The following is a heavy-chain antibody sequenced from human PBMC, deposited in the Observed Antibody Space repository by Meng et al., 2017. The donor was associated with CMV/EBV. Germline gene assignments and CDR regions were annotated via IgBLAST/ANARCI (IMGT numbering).Heavy chain of an antibody. J-gene: IGHJ4*02. CDR1: GFTFSSYS. CDR3: ARGGY. Sequence: VQLVASGDGLGQPGGSPRLSCAASGFTFSSYSINWVRQAPGKGLEWFSSISSSISYIYYADSVKGRFTISRDNAKNSLYLQMNSLRAADTAVYYCARGGYWGQGTLVTVSS. V-gene: IGHV3-21*01. CDR2: ISSSISYI.